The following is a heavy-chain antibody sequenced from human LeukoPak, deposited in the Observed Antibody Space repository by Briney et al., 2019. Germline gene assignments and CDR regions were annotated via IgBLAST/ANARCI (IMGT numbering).Heavy chain of an antibody. V-gene: IGHV4-39*01. J-gene: IGHJ4*02. D-gene: IGHD3-3*01. CDR2: IYCSGST. CDR3: ARQRGVEYYDFWSGYYYYFDY. CDR1: GGSISSSSYY. Sequence: SESLSLTCTVSGGSISSSSYYWGWIRQPPGKGLEWIGSIYCSGSTYYNPSLKSRVTISVDTSKNQFSLKLSSVTAADTAVYYCARQRGVEYYDFWSGYYYYFDYWGQGTLVTVSS.